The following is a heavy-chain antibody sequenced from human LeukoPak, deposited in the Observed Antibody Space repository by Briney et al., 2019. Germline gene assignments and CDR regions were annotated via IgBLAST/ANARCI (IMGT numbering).Heavy chain of an antibody. V-gene: IGHV1-18*01. D-gene: IGHD3-22*01. CDR2: ISAYNGNT. Sequence: AAVNVSCKASGYTFTCYGFSWVRQAPAQGLEWMGWISAYNGNTNKSQKLQGRVTITTDTSTSTAYMELRSLRSDDTAVYYCARDRKAITMIVVVDYWGQGTLVTVSS. J-gene: IGHJ4*02. CDR1: GYTFTCYG. CDR3: ARDRKAITMIVVVDY.